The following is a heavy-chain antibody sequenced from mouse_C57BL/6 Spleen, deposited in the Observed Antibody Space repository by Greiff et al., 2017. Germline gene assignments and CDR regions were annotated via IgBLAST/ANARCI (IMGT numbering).Heavy chain of an antibody. D-gene: IGHD1-1*01. Sequence: QVHVKQSGPGLVAPSQSLSITCTVSGFSLTSYGVSWVRQPPGKGLEWLGVIWGDGSTNYHSAPISRLSISKDNSKSQVFLKLNSLQTDDTSTYCCDKTTVGGAMDYWGQGTSVTVSS. J-gene: IGHJ4*01. CDR2: IWGDGST. V-gene: IGHV2-3*01. CDR3: DKTTVGGAMDY. CDR1: GFSLTSYG.